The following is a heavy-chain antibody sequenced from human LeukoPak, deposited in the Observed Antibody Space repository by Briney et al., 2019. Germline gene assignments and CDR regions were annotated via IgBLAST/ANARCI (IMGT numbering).Heavy chain of an antibody. CDR2: IISDGITT. V-gene: IGHV3-74*01. J-gene: IGHJ3*01. D-gene: IGHD2/OR15-2a*01. Sequence: GGSLRLSCAASGLSFHNTWMHWIRQAPGKGLVWVSRIISDGITTTYADSVKGRFTISRDTAKNTMYLQMNSLRAEDTAVYYCAADGEYAFQVWGQETMVTVSS. CDR3: AADGEYAFQV. CDR1: GLSFHNTW.